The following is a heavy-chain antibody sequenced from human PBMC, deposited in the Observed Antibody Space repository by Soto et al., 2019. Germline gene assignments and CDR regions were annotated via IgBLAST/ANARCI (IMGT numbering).Heavy chain of an antibody. Sequence: GGSLRLSCAASGFTFSSYGMHWVRQAPGKGLEWVAVIWYDGSNKYYADSVKGRFTISRDNSKNTLYLQMNSLRAEDTAVYYCGKTRLRYGSCCTRLYGMDVWAQGTTVT. D-gene: IGHD6-13*01. J-gene: IGHJ6*02. CDR1: GFTFSSYG. V-gene: IGHV3-33*06. CDR3: GKTRLRYGSCCTRLYGMDV. CDR2: IWYDGSNK.